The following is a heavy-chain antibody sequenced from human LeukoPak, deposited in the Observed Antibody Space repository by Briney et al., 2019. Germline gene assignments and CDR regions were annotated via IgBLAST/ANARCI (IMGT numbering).Heavy chain of an antibody. J-gene: IGHJ4*02. CDR1: GFTFSSYA. Sequence: PGRSLRLSCAASGFTFSSYAMHWVRQAPGKGLEWVAVIRYDGSNKYYADSVKGRFTISRDNSKNTLYLQMNSLRAEDTAVYYCAKGPYGDYYFDYWGQGTLVTVSS. CDR3: AKGPYGDYYFDY. V-gene: IGHV3-30*04. D-gene: IGHD4-17*01. CDR2: IRYDGSNK.